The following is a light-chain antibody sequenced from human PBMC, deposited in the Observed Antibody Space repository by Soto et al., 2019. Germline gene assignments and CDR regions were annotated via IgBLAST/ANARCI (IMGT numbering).Light chain of an antibody. V-gene: IGKV1D-12*01. CDR3: QQFYCSAYT. CDR1: QDSSTW. CDR2: AAS. Sequence: DIQLTQSPSSVSASVGDTVTITCRASQDSSTWLAWYQQKPGKAPKVLVYAASTLQSGVPSRFSGSVSGTDFTLTINSLQHAYFATEYCQQFYCSAYTFGQGTKLEL. J-gene: IGKJ2*01.